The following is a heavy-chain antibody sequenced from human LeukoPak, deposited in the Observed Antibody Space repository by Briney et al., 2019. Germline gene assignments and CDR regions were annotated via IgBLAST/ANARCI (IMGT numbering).Heavy chain of an antibody. J-gene: IGHJ6*04. CDR2: IYHSGST. CDR3: ARDHIVVANYYFYYYGMDV. CDR1: GYSISSGYY. Sequence: SETLSLTCAVSGYSISSGYYWGWIRPPPGKGLEWIGIIYHSGSTYYNPSLKRRVTISVDRSKNQFSLKLSSVTAADTAVYYCARDHIVVANYYFYYYGMDVWGKGATVTVSS. D-gene: IGHD2-15*01. V-gene: IGHV4-38-2*02.